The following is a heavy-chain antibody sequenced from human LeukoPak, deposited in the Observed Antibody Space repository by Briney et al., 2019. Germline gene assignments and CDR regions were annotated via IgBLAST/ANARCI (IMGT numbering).Heavy chain of an antibody. CDR1: GYTFTNYY. D-gene: IGHD6-19*01. V-gene: IGHV1-46*01. J-gene: IGHJ4*02. CDR2: INPSGGSA. Sequence: GASVKVSCKASGYTFTNYYMHWVRQAPGQGLEWMGIINPSGGSASCAQKFQDRVTMTGDMSTSTVYMELSSLRAEDTAVYYCARDGLVQQWLLTGWGQGTLVTVSS. CDR3: ARDGLVQQWLLTG.